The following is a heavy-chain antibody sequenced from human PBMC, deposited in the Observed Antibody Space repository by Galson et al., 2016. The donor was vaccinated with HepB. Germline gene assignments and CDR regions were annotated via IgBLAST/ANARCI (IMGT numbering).Heavy chain of an antibody. Sequence: SLRLSCAASGFTFKNAWMSWVRQAPGKGLEWVGRVRSLADGGTTEYGAPGRDRFTISRDDSKNILYLEMRTLNTDDTGIYYCTTDLRGVWGYGNYGGWGQGTLVTVSS. V-gene: IGHV3-15*01. CDR3: TTDLRGVWGYGNYGG. CDR2: VRSLADGGTT. D-gene: IGHD4-17*01. J-gene: IGHJ4*02. CDR1: GFTFKNAW.